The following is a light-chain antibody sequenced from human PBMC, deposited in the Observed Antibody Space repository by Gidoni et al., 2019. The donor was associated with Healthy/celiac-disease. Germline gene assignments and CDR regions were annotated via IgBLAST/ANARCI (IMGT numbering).Light chain of an antibody. CDR1: QSVSSN. J-gene: IGKJ4*01. V-gene: IGKV3-15*01. Sequence: EIVMTQSPATLSVSPGERATLSCRASQSVSSNLDWYQQKPVQAPRLLIYGASTRATGIPARFSGSGSGTEFTLTISSLQSEDFAVYYCQQYNNWPPLTFGGGTKVEIK. CDR2: GAS. CDR3: QQYNNWPPLT.